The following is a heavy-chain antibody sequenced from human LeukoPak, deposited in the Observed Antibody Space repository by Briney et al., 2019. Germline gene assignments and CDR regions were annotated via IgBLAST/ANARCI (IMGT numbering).Heavy chain of an antibody. D-gene: IGHD6-13*01. CDR2: INRSGST. J-gene: IGHJ1*01. CDR1: GGSFSGYY. CDR3: ATWYSSSWALGYFQH. Sequence: PSETLSLTCAVYGGSFSGYYWSWIRQPPGKGLEWIGEINRSGSTNYNPSLKSRVTISVDTSKNQFSLKLSSVTAADTAVYYCATWYSSSWALGYFQHWGQGTLVTVSS. V-gene: IGHV4-34*01.